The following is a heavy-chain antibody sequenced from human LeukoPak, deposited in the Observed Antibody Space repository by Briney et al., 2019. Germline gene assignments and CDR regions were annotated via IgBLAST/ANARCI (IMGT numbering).Heavy chain of an antibody. CDR3: ARSARSNFDY. J-gene: IGHJ4*02. V-gene: IGHV1-18*04. Sequence: ASVKVSCKASGYTFTGYYMHWVRQAPGQGLEWMGWISAYNGNTNYAQKLQGRVTMTTDTSTSTAYMELRSLRSDDTAVYYCARSARSNFDYWGQGTLVTVSS. CDR2: ISAYNGNT. D-gene: IGHD4/OR15-4a*01. CDR1: GYTFTGYY.